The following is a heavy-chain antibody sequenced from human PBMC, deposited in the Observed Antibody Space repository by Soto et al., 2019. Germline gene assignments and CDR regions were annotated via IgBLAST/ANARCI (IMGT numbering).Heavy chain of an antibody. V-gene: IGHV2-26*01. D-gene: IGHD2-15*01. Sequence: XGPTLANPTETLMLTCNVSGVSLSEANMGVSWIRQPPGKSLECLAQILSNDEEVYSTSLEYRLTISKDTSKSQVVLTLTDIDPLDTATYYCARIRGYCSGGSCYYYYYAMDVWGQGTTVTVSS. J-gene: IGHJ6*02. CDR2: ILSNDEE. CDR3: ARIRGYCSGGSCYYYYYAMDV. CDR1: GVSLSEANMG.